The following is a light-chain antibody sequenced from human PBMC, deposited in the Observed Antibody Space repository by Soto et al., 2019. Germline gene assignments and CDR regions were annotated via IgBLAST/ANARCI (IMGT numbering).Light chain of an antibody. J-gene: IGKJ5*01. Sequence: GERATLYCRASQTVSSNYLAWCQQRPGQAPRLLMYGASDRATGTPGRFSGSGSGTDFTLTISGLEPEDSAVYYCQQFDDSVTFGQGTRLEIK. V-gene: IGKV3-20*01. CDR2: GAS. CDR1: QTVSSNY. CDR3: QQFDDSVT.